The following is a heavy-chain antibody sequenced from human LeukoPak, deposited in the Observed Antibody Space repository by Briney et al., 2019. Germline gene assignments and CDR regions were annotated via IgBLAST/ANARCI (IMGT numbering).Heavy chain of an antibody. CDR1: GYSISSGYY. J-gene: IGHJ4*02. Sequence: SETLSLTCTVSGYSISSGYYWGWIRQPPGKGLEWIGSIYHSGSTYYNPSLKSRVTISVDTSKNQFSLKLSSVTAADTAVYYCARDSITMVRGVIMGNDYWGQGTLITVSS. D-gene: IGHD3-10*01. V-gene: IGHV4-38-2*02. CDR2: IYHSGST. CDR3: ARDSITMVRGVIMGNDY.